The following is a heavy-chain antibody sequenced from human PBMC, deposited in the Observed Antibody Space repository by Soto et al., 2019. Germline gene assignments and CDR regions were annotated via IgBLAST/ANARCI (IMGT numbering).Heavy chain of an antibody. J-gene: IGHJ4*02. Sequence: EVQLLESGGGLVQPGGSLRLSCAACGFTFSSYAMSWVRQAPGKGLEWVSAISGSGVSTYYADSVKGRFTISRDNSKNTLYLQMNSLRAEDTAVYYCAKEHHYSSSWSEFDYWGQGTLVTLPS. V-gene: IGHV3-23*01. CDR3: AKEHHYSSSWSEFDY. CDR2: ISGSGVST. CDR1: GFTFSSYA. D-gene: IGHD6-13*01.